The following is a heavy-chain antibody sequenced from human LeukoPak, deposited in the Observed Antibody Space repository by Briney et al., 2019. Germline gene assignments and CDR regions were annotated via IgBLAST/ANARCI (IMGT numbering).Heavy chain of an antibody. CDR1: GYTFTGYY. J-gene: IGHJ4*02. CDR2: ISAYNGNT. V-gene: IGHV1-18*04. Sequence: ASVKVSCKASGYTFTGYYMHWVRQAPGQGLEWMGWISAYNGNTIYAQKVKGRVTMTTDTSTGTAYMELRSLKSDDTAVYYCARASYCSGGSCYSDYWGQGTLVTVSS. CDR3: ARASYCSGGSCYSDY. D-gene: IGHD2-15*01.